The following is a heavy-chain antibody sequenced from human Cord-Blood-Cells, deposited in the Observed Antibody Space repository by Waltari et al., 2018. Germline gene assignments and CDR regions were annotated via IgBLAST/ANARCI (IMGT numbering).Heavy chain of an antibody. CDR1: GFPFSSYS. CDR2: ISSSSSTI. V-gene: IGHV3-48*01. D-gene: IGHD3-10*01. CDR3: ASVTYGSGSYYNYYYYGMDV. J-gene: IGHJ6*02. Sequence: EVQLVESGGGLVQPGGSLRLSCAASGFPFSSYSMNWVRQAPGKGLGWVSYISSSSSTIYYADAVKGRFTISRDNAKNSLYLQMNSLRAEDTAVYYCASVTYGSGSYYNYYYYGMDVWGQGTTVTVSS.